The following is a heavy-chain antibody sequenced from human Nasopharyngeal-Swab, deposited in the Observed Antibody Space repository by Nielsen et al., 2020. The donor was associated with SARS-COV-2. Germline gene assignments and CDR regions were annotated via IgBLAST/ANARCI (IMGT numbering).Heavy chain of an antibody. Sequence: VRQAPGKGLEWVSVISGGGGGTYYADSVKGRFTISRDNSKRTLYLQMNSLRAEDTAVYYCAKEESSYDFWSGYVTNYYCNGMDVWGQGTTVTVSS. CDR2: ISGGGGGT. CDR3: AKEESSYDFWSGYVTNYYCNGMDV. V-gene: IGHV3-23*01. D-gene: IGHD3-3*01. J-gene: IGHJ6*02.